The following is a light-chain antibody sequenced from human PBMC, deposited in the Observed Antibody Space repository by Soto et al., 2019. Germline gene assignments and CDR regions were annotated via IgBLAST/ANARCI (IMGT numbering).Light chain of an antibody. CDR2: GAS. J-gene: IGKJ1*01. CDR3: QQYSNSPRT. CDR1: QSVSSSY. Sequence: EIVLTQSPGPLSLSPGERATLSCRASQSVSSSYLAWYQQKPGQAHRLLIYGASSRATGIPDRFSGRGSGTDFTLTISRLEPEDFAGYYCQQYSNSPRTFGQGTKVEIK. V-gene: IGKV3-20*01.